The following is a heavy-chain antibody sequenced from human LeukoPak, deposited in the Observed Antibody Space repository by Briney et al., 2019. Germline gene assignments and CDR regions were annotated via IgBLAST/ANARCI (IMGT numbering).Heavy chain of an antibody. CDR2: ISGSGGTT. D-gene: IGHD3-16*01. J-gene: IGHJ4*02. CDR3: AKGHYDGGPYYYFDF. CDR1: GFTFNTYG. V-gene: IGHV3-23*01. Sequence: GGSLRLFCAASGFTFNTYGLNWVRHAPGKGLEWVSRISGSGGTTNYADSVKGRFTISRDKSKNTLYLQMSGLRAEDTAEYYCAKGHYDGGPYYYFDFWGQGTLVTVSS.